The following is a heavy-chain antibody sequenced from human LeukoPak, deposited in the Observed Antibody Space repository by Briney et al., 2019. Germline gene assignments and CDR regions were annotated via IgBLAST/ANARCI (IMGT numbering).Heavy chain of an antibody. Sequence: GGSLRLSCVASGFRFGIYSVTWVRQAPGKGLEWVSSISSSSSTIYYADSVEGRFTISRDNAKNSLYLQMNSLRPEDTALYYGASRSPDWDHPHFDCWGQGTQVTVSS. J-gene: IGHJ4*02. CDR1: GFRFGIYS. D-gene: IGHD3/OR15-3a*01. CDR3: ASRSPDWDHPHFDC. V-gene: IGHV3-48*01. CDR2: ISSSSSTI.